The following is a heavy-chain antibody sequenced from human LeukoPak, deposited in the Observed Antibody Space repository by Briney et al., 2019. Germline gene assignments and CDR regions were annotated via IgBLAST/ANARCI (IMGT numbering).Heavy chain of an antibody. J-gene: IGHJ3*02. CDR1: GYTFTSYD. V-gene: IGHV1-8*01. Sequence: ASVKVSCKASGYTFTSYDINWVRQATGQGLEWIGWMNPNSGNTGYAQKVQGRVTMTRNTSISTAYIERSSLRSEDTAVYYCASGEVLYSSSWYFGGDAFDIWGQGTMVTVSS. CDR2: MNPNSGNT. D-gene: IGHD6-13*01. CDR3: ASGEVLYSSSWYFGGDAFDI.